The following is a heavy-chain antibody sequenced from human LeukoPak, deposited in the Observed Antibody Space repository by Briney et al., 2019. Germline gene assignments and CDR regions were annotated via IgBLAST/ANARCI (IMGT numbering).Heavy chain of an antibody. Sequence: SETLSLTCTVSGGSVSSGSYYWSWIRQPPGKGLEWIGYIYYSGSTNYNPSLKSRVTISVDTSKNQFSLKLSSVTAADTAVYYCARSRGSSPIDYWGQGTLVTVSS. J-gene: IGHJ4*02. CDR2: IYYSGST. CDR3: ARSRGSSPIDY. CDR1: GGSVSSGSYY. V-gene: IGHV4-61*01. D-gene: IGHD1-26*01.